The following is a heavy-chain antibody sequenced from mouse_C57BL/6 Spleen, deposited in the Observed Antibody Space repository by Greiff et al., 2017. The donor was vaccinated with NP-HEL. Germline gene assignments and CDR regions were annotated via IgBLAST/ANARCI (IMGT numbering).Heavy chain of an antibody. Sequence: EVQVVESGEGLVKPGGSLKLSCAASGFTFSSYAMSWVRQTPEKRLEWVAYISSGGDYIYYADTVKGRFTISRDNARNTLYLQMSSLKSEDTAMYYCTRMDYSNFFDYWGQGTTLTVSS. CDR2: ISSGGDYI. V-gene: IGHV5-9-1*02. CDR1: GFTFSSYA. D-gene: IGHD2-5*01. CDR3: TRMDYSNFFDY. J-gene: IGHJ2*01.